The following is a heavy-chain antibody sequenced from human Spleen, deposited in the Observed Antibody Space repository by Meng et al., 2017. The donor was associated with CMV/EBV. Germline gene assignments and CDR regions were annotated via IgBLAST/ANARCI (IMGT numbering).Heavy chain of an antibody. J-gene: IGHJ4*02. CDR1: GFTFGDYA. CDR2: IRSKAFGGTS. CDR3: ARGSNYFDSSGFFY. Sequence: GGSLRLSCTSSGFTFGDYAMSWVRQAPGKGLEWVGFIRSKAFGGTSEYAASVKGRFTISRDDSKGIAYLQMNSLEPEDTAVYYCARGSNYFDSSGFFYWGQGTRVTVSS. V-gene: IGHV3-49*04. D-gene: IGHD3-22*01.